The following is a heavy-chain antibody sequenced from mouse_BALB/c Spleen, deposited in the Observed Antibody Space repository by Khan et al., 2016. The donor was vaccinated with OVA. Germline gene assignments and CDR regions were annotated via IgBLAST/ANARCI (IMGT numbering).Heavy chain of an antibody. J-gene: IGHJ2*01. CDR2: INPSTGYT. CDR3: ARRGLRWDFDY. CDR1: GYTFINYW. V-gene: IGHV1-7*01. D-gene: IGHD1-1*01. Sequence: QVQLQQSGAELAKPGASVKMSCKASGYTFINYWILWVKQRPGQGLEWIGYINPSTGYTEYNQNIKDKATLTADKSSSTAYMQLSSLTSEDSAVDYCARRGLRWDFDYWGQGTTLTVSS.